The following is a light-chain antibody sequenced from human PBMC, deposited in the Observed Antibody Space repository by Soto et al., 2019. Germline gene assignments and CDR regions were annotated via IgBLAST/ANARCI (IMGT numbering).Light chain of an antibody. CDR1: QSLTSTY. CDR2: GAS. J-gene: IGKJ1*01. Sequence: EIVLTQSPGTLPLSPGETATLSCTATQSLTSTYLAWYQQKTGQAPRLLVYGASRRATGISDRFSGDGSGADFTLTISRREPEEAAIYYCQFYDPSPWWTFGQGTRVEVK. CDR3: QFYDPSPWWT. V-gene: IGKV3-20*01.